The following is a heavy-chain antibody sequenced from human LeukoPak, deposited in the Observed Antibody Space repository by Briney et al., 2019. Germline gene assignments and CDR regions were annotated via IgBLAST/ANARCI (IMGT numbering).Heavy chain of an antibody. CDR2: ISWNSGSI. V-gene: IGHV3-9*01. CDR1: GFTFDDYA. J-gene: IGHJ3*02. CDR3: AKAERPRSRYRSSTSCYGAFDI. Sequence: GRSLRLSCAASGFTFDDYAMHWVRQAPGKGLEWVSGISWNSGSIGYADSVKGRFTISRDNAKNSLYLQMNSLRAEDTALYYCAKAERPRSRYRSSTSCYGAFDIWGQGTMVTVSS. D-gene: IGHD2-2*01.